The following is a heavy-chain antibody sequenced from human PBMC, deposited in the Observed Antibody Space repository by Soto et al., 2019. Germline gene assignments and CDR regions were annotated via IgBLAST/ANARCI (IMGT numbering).Heavy chain of an antibody. Sequence: ASVKVSCKASGYTFTSYGISWVRQAPGQGLEWMGWISAYNGNTNYAQRLQGRVTMTTDTSTSTAYMELRSLRSDDTAVYYCARALIPGYCSGGSCSGGWYDPWGQGTLVTVSS. J-gene: IGHJ5*02. CDR1: GYTFTSYG. CDR2: ISAYNGNT. CDR3: ARALIPGYCSGGSCSGGWYDP. V-gene: IGHV1-18*01. D-gene: IGHD2-15*01.